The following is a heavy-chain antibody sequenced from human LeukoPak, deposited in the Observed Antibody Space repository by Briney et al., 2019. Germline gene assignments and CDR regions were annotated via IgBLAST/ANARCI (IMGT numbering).Heavy chain of an antibody. CDR2: IYHSGST. Sequence: PGGSLRLSCAASGFTFSSYAMSWVRQPPGKGLEWIGEIYHSGSTNYNPSLKSRVTISVDKSKNQFSLKLSSVTAADTAVYYCASYMVRGVTYWGQGTLVTVSS. J-gene: IGHJ4*02. CDR1: GFTFSSYAM. D-gene: IGHD3-10*01. V-gene: IGHV4-4*02. CDR3: ASYMVRGVTY.